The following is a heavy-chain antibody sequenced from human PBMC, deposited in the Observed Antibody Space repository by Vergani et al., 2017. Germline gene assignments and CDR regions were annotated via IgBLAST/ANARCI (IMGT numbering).Heavy chain of an antibody. V-gene: IGHV3-33*01. J-gene: IGHJ2*01. CDR2: IWYDGSNK. D-gene: IGHD6-19*01. CDR3: ARGYSSGWYLTYFDL. CDR1: GFTFSSYG. Sequence: QVQLVESGGGVVQPGRSLRLSCAASGFTFSSYGMHWVRQAPGKGLEWVAVIWYDGSNKYYADSVKGRFTISRDNSKNTLYLQMNSLRAEDTAVYYCARGYSSGWYLTYFDLWGRGTLVTVSS.